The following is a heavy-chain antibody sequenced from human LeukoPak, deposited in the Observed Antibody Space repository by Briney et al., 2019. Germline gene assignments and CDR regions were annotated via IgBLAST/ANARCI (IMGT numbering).Heavy chain of an antibody. CDR2: ISAYNGNT. CDR1: GYTFTSYG. J-gene: IGHJ6*02. D-gene: IGHD1-26*01. CDR3: ARGARIVGATNYYYYYGMDV. Sequence: ASVKVSCKASGYTFTSYGISWVRQAPGQGLEWMGWISAYNGNTNYAQKLQGRVTMTTDTSTSTAYMELSSLRSEDTAVYYCARGARIVGATNYYYYYGMDVWGQGTTVTVSS. V-gene: IGHV1-18*01.